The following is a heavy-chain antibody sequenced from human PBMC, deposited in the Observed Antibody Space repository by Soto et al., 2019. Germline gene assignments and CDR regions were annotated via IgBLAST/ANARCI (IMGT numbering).Heavy chain of an antibody. CDR3: ARDLAAAGTPPYYGMDV. CDR2: IYSGGST. J-gene: IGHJ6*02. V-gene: IGHV3-53*01. Sequence: AGGSLRLSCAASGFTVSSNYMSWVRQAPGKGLEWVSVIYSGGSTYYADSVKGRFTISRDNSKNTLYLQMNSLRAEDTAVYYCARDLAAAGTPPYYGMDVWGQGTTVTVSS. CDR1: GFTVSSNY. D-gene: IGHD6-13*01.